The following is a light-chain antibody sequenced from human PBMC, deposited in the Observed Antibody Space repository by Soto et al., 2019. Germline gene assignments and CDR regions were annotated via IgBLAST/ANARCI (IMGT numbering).Light chain of an antibody. J-gene: IGLJ1*01. CDR2: DVS. CDR1: SSDVGGYNY. V-gene: IGLV2-14*01. CDR3: SSYTSSSTLPYV. Sequence: QSALTQPASVSGSPGQSITISCTGTSSDVGGYNYVSWYQQHPGKAPKLMIYDVSNRPSGVSNRFSGSKSGNTASLTISGLQAEDEDDYYCSSYTSSSTLPYVFGPGTKLTVL.